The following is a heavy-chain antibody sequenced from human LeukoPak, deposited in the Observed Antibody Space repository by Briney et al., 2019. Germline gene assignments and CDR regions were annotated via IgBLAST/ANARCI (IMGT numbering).Heavy chain of an antibody. J-gene: IGHJ4*02. CDR3: AKDGMYSSSSSYYFDY. CDR2: ISGSGGST. V-gene: IGHV3-23*01. CDR1: GFTFSSYG. Sequence: GGSLRLSCAASGFTFSSYGMSWVRQAPGKGLEWVSAISGSGGSTYYADSVKGRFTISRDSSKNTLYLQMNSLRAEDTALYYCAKDGMYSSSSSYYFDYWGQGTLVTISS. D-gene: IGHD6-6*01.